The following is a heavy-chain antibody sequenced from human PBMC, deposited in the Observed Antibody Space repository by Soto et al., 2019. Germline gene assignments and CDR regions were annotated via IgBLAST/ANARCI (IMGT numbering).Heavy chain of an antibody. V-gene: IGHV3-74*01. CDR2: INSDGSST. CDR1: GFTFSSYW. Sequence: EVQLVESGGGLVQPGGSLRLSCAASGFTFSSYWMQWVRQAPGKGLVWVSRINSDGSSTSYADSVKGRFTISRDNAKNTLYLQMNSLRAEDTAVYYCARGGYQLLFAFDIWGQGTMVTVSS. CDR3: ARGGYQLLFAFDI. D-gene: IGHD2-2*01. J-gene: IGHJ3*02.